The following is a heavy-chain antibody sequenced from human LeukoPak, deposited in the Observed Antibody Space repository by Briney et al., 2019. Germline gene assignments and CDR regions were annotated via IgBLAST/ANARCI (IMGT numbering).Heavy chain of an antibody. CDR1: GFTVSSNY. CDR2: FYSGGST. Sequence: GGSLRLSCAASGFTVSSNYMIGVRHAPGKGLEGVSVFYSGGSTYYADSVKGRFTISKDNSKNTLYPQMNSLRVEDTAVYYCARDMPAWESKNPVAFDIWGQGTMVTVSS. V-gene: IGHV3-53*01. J-gene: IGHJ3*02. D-gene: IGHD2-2*01. CDR3: ARDMPAWESKNPVAFDI.